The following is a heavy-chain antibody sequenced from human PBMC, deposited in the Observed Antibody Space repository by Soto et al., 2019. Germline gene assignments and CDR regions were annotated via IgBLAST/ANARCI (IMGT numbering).Heavy chain of an antibody. CDR1: GGSISSSSYY. CDR2: IYYSGST. CDR3: ASHNSSSFVWAYYYHCSMHV. D-gene: IGHD6-6*01. J-gene: IGHJ6*03. Sequence: SETLSLTCTVSGGSISSSSYYWGWIRQPPGKGLEWIGSIYYSGSTYYNPSLKSRVTISVDTSKNQFSLKLSSVTAADTAVYYCASHNSSSFVWAYYYHCSMHVRGTGTTVT. V-gene: IGHV4-39*01.